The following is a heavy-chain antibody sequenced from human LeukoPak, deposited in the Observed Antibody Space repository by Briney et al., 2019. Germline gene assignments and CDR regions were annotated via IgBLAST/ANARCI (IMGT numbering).Heavy chain of an antibody. Sequence: WVXXXPXQXXXXXXXIIPIFGTANYAQKFQGRVTITADESTSTAYMELSSLRSEDTAVYYCARSLYGSGSYHEFDYWGQGTLVTVSS. J-gene: IGHJ4*02. CDR2: IIPIFGTA. D-gene: IGHD3-10*01. CDR3: ARSLYGSGSYHEFDY. V-gene: IGHV1-69*01.